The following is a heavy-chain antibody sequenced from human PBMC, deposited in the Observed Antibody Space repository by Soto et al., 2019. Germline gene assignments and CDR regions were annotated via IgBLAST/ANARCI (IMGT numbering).Heavy chain of an antibody. V-gene: IGHV3-23*01. D-gene: IGHD2-2*03. CDR2: ISGSGGST. Sequence: GGSLRLSCAASGVTFSSYAMSWVRQAPGKGLEWVSAISGSGGSTYYADSVKGRFTISRDNSKNTLYLQMNSLRAEDTAVYYCAKEGGYCSSTSCYGRVYYWGQGTLVTVSS. J-gene: IGHJ4*02. CDR1: GVTFSSYA. CDR3: AKEGGYCSSTSCYGRVYY.